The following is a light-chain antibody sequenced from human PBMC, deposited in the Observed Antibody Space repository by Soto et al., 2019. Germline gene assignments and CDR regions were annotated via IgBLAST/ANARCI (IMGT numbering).Light chain of an antibody. V-gene: IGKV1-5*03. CDR2: KAS. CDR3: QQYNSYSHS. Sequence: DIQMTQSPSTLSASVGDRVTITCRASQSISSWLAWYQQKPGKAPRLLIYKASSLEGGVPSRFNGSGSGTEFTLTISSLQPDDLATYYCQQYNSYSHSFGQGTQLEIK. J-gene: IGKJ2*01. CDR1: QSISSW.